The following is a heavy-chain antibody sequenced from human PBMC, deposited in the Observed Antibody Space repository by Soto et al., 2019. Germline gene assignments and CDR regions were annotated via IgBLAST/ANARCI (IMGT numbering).Heavy chain of an antibody. Sequence: PSETLSLTCTVSGGSISSYYWSWIRQPPGKGLEWIGYIYYSGSTNYNPSLKSRVTISVDTSKSQFSLKLSSVTAVDTAVYYCARSITMVRSHNYYVDVWGKGTTVTVSS. CDR2: IYYSGST. V-gene: IGHV4-59*08. CDR1: GGSISSYY. D-gene: IGHD3-10*01. J-gene: IGHJ6*03. CDR3: ARSITMVRSHNYYVDV.